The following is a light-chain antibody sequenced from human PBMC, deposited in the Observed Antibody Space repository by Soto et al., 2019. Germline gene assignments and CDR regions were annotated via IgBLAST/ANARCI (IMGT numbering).Light chain of an antibody. CDR1: QTVSSTY. Sequence: EIVLTQSPGTLSLSPGEIATLSCRASQTVSSTYLAWYQQKPGQAPRLLIYGASSRATGIPDRFSGGGSGTDFTLAISRLEPEDFAVYYWQQYDVSPWACGQGTKLEIK. CDR2: GAS. J-gene: IGKJ2*01. V-gene: IGKV3-20*01. CDR3: QQYDVSPWA.